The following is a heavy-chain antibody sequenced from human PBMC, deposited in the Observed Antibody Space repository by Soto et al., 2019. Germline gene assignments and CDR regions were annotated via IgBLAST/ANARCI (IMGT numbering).Heavy chain of an antibody. Sequence: EVQLVESGGGLVKPGGSLRLSCAASGFTFSNAWMSWVRQAPGKGLEWVGRIKSKTDGGTTDYAAPVKGRFTISRDDSKNTLYLQMNSLKTEDTAVYYCTTEPSGCPLGETCRVDYWGQGTLVTVSS. J-gene: IGHJ4*02. CDR2: IKSKTDGGTT. D-gene: IGHD6-19*01. CDR3: TTEPSGCPLGETCRVDY. V-gene: IGHV3-15*01. CDR1: GFTFSNAW.